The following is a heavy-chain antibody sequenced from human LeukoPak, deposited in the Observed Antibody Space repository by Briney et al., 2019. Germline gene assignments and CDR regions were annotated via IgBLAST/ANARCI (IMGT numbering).Heavy chain of an antibody. Sequence: ASVKVSCKASGYTFTGYDINWVRQATRQGLEWMGWVTPNSGNARYAQKFQGRVTMTRNTSISTAYMELSSLRLEDTAVYFCARLGSSWYGGVDPWGQGTLVTVSS. CDR2: VTPNSGNA. J-gene: IGHJ5*02. D-gene: IGHD6-13*01. V-gene: IGHV1-8*01. CDR3: ARLGSSWYGGVDP. CDR1: GYTFTGYD.